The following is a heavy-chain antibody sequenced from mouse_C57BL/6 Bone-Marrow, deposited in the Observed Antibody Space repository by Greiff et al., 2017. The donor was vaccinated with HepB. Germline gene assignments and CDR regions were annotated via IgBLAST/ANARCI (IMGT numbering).Heavy chain of an antibody. V-gene: IGHV3-1*01. CDR2: ISYSGST. CDR3: ARDGYYGMDY. CDR1: GYSITSGYD. Sequence: EVQLQQSGPGMVKPSQSLSLTCTVTGYSITSGYDWHWIRHFPGNKLEWMGYISYSGSTNYNPSLKSRISITHDTSKNHFFLKLNSVTTEDTATYYCARDGYYGMDYWGQGTSVTVSS. J-gene: IGHJ4*01.